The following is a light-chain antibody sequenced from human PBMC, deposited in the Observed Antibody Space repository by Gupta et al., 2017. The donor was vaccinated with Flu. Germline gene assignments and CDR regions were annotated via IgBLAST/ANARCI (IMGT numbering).Light chain of an antibody. V-gene: IGKV1-39*01. CDR1: QNIGTY. Sequence: DIQMTQSPSSLSASVGDRITLTCRASQNIGTYLNWYQQKPGKAPKLLIYSAFSLQSGVPSRLSGSGSGTDFTLTISGLLPEDFATYFCQQSSGAPPTFGPGTKVDVK. CDR2: SAF. J-gene: IGKJ3*01. CDR3: QQSSGAPPT.